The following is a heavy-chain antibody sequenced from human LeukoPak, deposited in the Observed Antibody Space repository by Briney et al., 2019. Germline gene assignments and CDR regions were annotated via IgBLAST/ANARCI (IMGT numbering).Heavy chain of an antibody. J-gene: IGHJ4*02. Sequence: GRSLRLSCAASGFTFSSYGMHWVRQAPGKGLEWVAVISYDGSNKYYADSVKGRFTISRDNSKNTLYLQMNSLRAEDTAVYYCAKDGPWWFGELFEISGIDYWGQGTLVTVSS. V-gene: IGHV3-30*18. CDR2: ISYDGSNK. D-gene: IGHD3-10*01. CDR3: AKDGPWWFGELFEISGIDY. CDR1: GFTFSSYG.